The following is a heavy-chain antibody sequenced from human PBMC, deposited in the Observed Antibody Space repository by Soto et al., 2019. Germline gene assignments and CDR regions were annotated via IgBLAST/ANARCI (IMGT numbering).Heavy chain of an antibody. V-gene: IGHV3-66*01. Sequence: GGSLRLSCAASGFTVSSNYMSWVRQAPGKGLEWVSVIYSGGSTYYADSVKGRFTISRDNSKNTLYLQMNSLRAEDTAVYYCARDRGGYVLRGPFDYWGQGTLVTVSS. CDR2: IYSGGST. D-gene: IGHD2-15*01. J-gene: IGHJ4*02. CDR3: ARDRGGYVLRGPFDY. CDR1: GFTVSSNY.